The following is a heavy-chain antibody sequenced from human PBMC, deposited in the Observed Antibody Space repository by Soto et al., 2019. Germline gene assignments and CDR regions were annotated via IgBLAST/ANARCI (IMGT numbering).Heavy chain of an antibody. V-gene: IGHV3-11*01. CDR3: ARDKGSWWELLPTAFDI. D-gene: IGHD1-26*01. Sequence: AGGSLRLSCAASGFTFSDYYMSWIRQAPGKGLEWVSYISSSGSTIYYADSVKGRFTISRDNAKNSLYLQMNSLRAEDTAVYYCARDKGSWWELLPTAFDIWGQGTMVTVSS. CDR1: GFTFSDYY. J-gene: IGHJ3*02. CDR2: ISSSGSTI.